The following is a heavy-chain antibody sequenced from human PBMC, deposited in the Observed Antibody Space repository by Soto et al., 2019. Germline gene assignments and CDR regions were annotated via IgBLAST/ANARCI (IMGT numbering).Heavy chain of an antibody. CDR1: GFTFGDYA. J-gene: IGHJ4*02. CDR3: TREARTPLWNPKDY. Sequence: PGGSLRLSCTASGFTFGDYAMSWFRQAPGKGLEWVGFIRSKAYGGTTEYAASVKGRFTISRDDSKSIAYLQMNSLKTEDTAVYYCTREARTPLWNPKDYWGQGTLVTVSS. D-gene: IGHD1-1*01. V-gene: IGHV3-49*03. CDR2: IRSKAYGGTT.